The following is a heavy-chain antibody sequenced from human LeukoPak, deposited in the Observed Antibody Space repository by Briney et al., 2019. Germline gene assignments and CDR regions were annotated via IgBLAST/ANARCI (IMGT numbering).Heavy chain of an antibody. CDR2: ISGRSDTT. CDR1: GFTFSNYV. J-gene: IGHJ5*02. CDR3: AKGGAISSTFRFDP. V-gene: IGHV3-23*01. Sequence: GGSLRLSCAASGFTFSNYVMSWVRQTPGKGPEWVSTISGRSDTTYYAASVRGRFTISRDNSKNTLYLQINSLRAEDTAVYYCAKGGAISSTFRFDPWGQGTLVSVSS. D-gene: IGHD6-13*01.